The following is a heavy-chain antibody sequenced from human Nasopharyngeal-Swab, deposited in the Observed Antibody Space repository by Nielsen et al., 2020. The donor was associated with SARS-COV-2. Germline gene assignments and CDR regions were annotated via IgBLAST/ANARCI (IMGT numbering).Heavy chain of an antibody. V-gene: IGHV3-30*03. CDR3: ARDTSVDIVLLYYGMHV. D-gene: IGHD5-12*01. CDR1: GLTVNSDG. J-gene: IGHJ6*02. CDR2: ISFDGSKK. Sequence: GRSLRPSWAASGLTVNSDGMHGVRQAAGRGLEWVAVISFDGSKKYYADSVKGRFTISRDSSKNTLYLQMNSLRAEDTAVYYCARDTSVDIVLLYYGMHVWGQGTTVTVSS.